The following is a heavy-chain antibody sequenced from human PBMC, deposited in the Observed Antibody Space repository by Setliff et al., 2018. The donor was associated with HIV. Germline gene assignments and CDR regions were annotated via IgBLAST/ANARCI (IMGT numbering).Heavy chain of an antibody. Sequence: PSETLSLTCTVSGAPLSSYYLNWIRQPPGKGLEWIGYIFYSGTTNYNPSLMSRVAISVDTSKNLFSLKLNSVTPADTAVYYCARGIENFWSGYIRWGQGTRVTVSS. CDR3: ARGIENFWSGYIR. CDR1: GAPLSSYY. D-gene: IGHD3-3*01. J-gene: IGHJ4*02. CDR2: IFYSGTT. V-gene: IGHV4-59*01.